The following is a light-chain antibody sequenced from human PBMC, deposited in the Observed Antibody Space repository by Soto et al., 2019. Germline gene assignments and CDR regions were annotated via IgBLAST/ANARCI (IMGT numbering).Light chain of an antibody. CDR3: QLYNNWPLLYT. CDR1: QSISNN. CDR2: GAS. J-gene: IGKJ2*01. V-gene: IGKV3-15*01. Sequence: ELVLTQSPATLSVSPGEGATLSCRVSQSISNNLVWYQQKPGQAPRLLIYGASTRASGIPARFSGSGSGTEFTLTISSLQSEDFAVYYCQLYNNWPLLYTFGQGTRLEIK.